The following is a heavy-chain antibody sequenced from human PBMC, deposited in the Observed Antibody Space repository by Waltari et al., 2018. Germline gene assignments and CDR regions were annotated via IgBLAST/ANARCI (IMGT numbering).Heavy chain of an antibody. J-gene: IGHJ4*02. CDR3: ARLGITMTPDY. CDR2: MNSGGDTT. CDR1: GYTFTSYY. Sequence: QVQLVQSGAELKKPGASVKLSCKASGYTFTSYYIQWVRQAPGQGLEWMGVMNSGGDTTIDAQKFQGRVTMTRDTSTSTVYMELSSLRSEDTAVYYCARLGITMTPDYWGQGTLVTVSS. V-gene: IGHV1-46*01.